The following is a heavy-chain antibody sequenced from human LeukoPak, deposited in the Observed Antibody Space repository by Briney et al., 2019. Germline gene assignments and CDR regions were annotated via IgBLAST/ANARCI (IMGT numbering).Heavy chain of an antibody. CDR1: GYTXTSYG. Sequence: ASVKVSCKASGYTXTSYGITGVRQAPGQGLEWMGWISAYNGITNYAQKLQGRVTMTTDTSTSTAYMELRSLRSDDTAVYYCARDLTTTSSSLSGYWGQGTLVTVSS. D-gene: IGHD6-6*01. CDR3: ARDLTTTSSSLSGY. V-gene: IGHV1-18*01. J-gene: IGHJ4*02. CDR2: ISAYNGIT.